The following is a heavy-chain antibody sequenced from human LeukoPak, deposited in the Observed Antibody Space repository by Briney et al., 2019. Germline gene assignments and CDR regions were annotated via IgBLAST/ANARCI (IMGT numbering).Heavy chain of an antibody. J-gene: IGHJ4*02. CDR1: GGSISSSNYF. CDR2: ISYSESA. Sequence: SETLSLTCSVSGGSISSSNYFWGWLRQPPGRGLEWIGSISYSESARYNPSLKSRVTISVDTSKSQFSLKLSSVTAADTAVYYCARDPRGPITFDYWGQGTLVTVSS. D-gene: IGHD1-14*01. V-gene: IGHV4-39*07. CDR3: ARDPRGPITFDY.